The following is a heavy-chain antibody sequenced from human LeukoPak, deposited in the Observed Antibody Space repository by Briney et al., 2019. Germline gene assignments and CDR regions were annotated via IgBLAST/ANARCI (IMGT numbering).Heavy chain of an antibody. CDR2: MNPNSGNT. CDR1: GYTFTRYH. V-gene: IGHV1-8*01. J-gene: IGHJ4*02. CDR3: ARGVPAAEIDY. D-gene: IGHD2-2*01. Sequence: GASVKVSCKASGYTFTRYHCNWVRQDSGPGLDWMGWMNPNSGNTGYAQKFQGRVTMTRNTSISTAYMELSSLRSEDTAVYYCARGVPAAEIDYWGQGTLVTVSS.